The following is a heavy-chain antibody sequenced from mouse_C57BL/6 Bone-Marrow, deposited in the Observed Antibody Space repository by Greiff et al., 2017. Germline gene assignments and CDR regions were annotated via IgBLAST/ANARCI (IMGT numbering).Heavy chain of an antibody. D-gene: IGHD2-3*01. CDR3: ARDGYYEMDY. CDR1: GFTFSDYG. Sequence: EVNLVESGGGLVKPGGSLKLSCAASGFTFSDYGMHWVRQAPEKGLEWVAYISSGSSTIYYADTVKGRFTISRDKAKNTLFLQMTSLRSEDTAMYYCARDGYYEMDYWGQGTSVTVSS. V-gene: IGHV5-17*01. CDR2: ISSGSSTI. J-gene: IGHJ4*01.